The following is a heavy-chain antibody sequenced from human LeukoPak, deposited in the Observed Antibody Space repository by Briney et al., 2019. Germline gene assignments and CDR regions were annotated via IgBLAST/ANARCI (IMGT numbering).Heavy chain of an antibody. CDR1: GGSISSYY. J-gene: IGHJ4*02. V-gene: IGHV4-34*01. CDR3: ARYSGYYLSYFDY. D-gene: IGHD3-22*01. CDR2: INHSGST. Sequence: SETLSLTCTVSGGSISSYYWSWIRQPPGKGLEWTGEINHSGSTNYNPSLKSRVTISVDTSKNQFSLKLNSVTAADTAMYYCARYSGYYLSYFDYWGQGTLVTVSS.